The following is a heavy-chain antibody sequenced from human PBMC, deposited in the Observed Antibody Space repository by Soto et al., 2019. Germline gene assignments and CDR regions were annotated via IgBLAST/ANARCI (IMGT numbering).Heavy chain of an antibody. CDR2: IKQDGSEK. CDR3: ARVPISAYYDFWSGYYSGYYYYYMDV. Sequence: GGSLRLSCAASGFTFSSYWMSWVRQAPGKGLEWVANIKQDGSEKYYVDSVKGRFTISRDNAKNSLYLQMNSLRAKDTAVYYCARVPISAYYDFWSGYYSGYYYYYMDVWGKGTTVTVSS. D-gene: IGHD3-3*01. CDR1: GFTFSSYW. V-gene: IGHV3-7*01. J-gene: IGHJ6*03.